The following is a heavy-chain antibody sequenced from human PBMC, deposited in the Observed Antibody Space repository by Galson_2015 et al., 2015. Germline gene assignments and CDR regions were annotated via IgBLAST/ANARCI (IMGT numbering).Heavy chain of an antibody. CDR2: ISDSGDTT. J-gene: IGHJ3*02. CDR3: AKGLYRGPVGNAFDI. D-gene: IGHD6-13*01. Sequence: SLRLSCAASGFTFSNYAMSWVRQAPGKGLEWVSTISDSGDTTYFADSVRGRFTVSRDNSKNTLYLQINSLRAEDTAVFYCAKGLYRGPVGNAFDIWGQGTMVPVSS. CDR1: GFTFSNYA. V-gene: IGHV3-23*01.